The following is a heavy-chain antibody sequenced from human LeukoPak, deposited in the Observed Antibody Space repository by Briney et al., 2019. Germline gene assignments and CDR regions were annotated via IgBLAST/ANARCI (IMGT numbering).Heavy chain of an antibody. CDR1: GFTFSSYW. CDR2: IKQDGSEK. Sequence: PGGSLRLSCAASGFTFSSYWMSWVRQAPGKGLEWVANIKQDGSEKYYVDSVKGRFTISRDNAKNSLYLQMNSLRAEDTAVYYCAKDYYDSSGYYYPTWGQGTLVTVSS. V-gene: IGHV3-7*01. J-gene: IGHJ5*02. CDR3: AKDYYDSSGYYYPT. D-gene: IGHD3-22*01.